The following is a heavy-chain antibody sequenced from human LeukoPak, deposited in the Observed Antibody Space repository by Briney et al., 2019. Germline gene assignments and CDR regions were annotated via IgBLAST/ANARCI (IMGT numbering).Heavy chain of an antibody. D-gene: IGHD6-13*01. CDR2: ISGSGGST. Sequence: GGSLRLSCAASGFTFSSYAMSWVHQAPGKGLEWVSAISGSGGSTYYADSVKGRFTISRDNSKNTLYLQMNSLRAEDTAVYYCAKPMNSSMVSRAGTSLSLDYWGQGTLVTVSS. J-gene: IGHJ4*02. CDR1: GFTFSSYA. CDR3: AKPMNSSMVSRAGTSLSLDY. V-gene: IGHV3-23*01.